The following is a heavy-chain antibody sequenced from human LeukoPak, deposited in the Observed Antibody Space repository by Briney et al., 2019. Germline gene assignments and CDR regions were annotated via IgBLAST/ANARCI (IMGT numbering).Heavy chain of an antibody. J-gene: IGHJ4*02. CDR1: GFTFSSYS. V-gene: IGHV3-48*04. CDR2: ISSSSSTI. D-gene: IGHD3-22*01. CDR3: ARAGESYYYDSSGLGLFDY. Sequence: GGSLRLSCAASGFTFSSYSMNWVRQAPGKGLEWVSYISSSSSTIYYADSVRGRFTISRDNAKNSLYLQMNSLRAEDTALYYCARAGESYYYDSSGLGLFDYWGQGTLVTVSS.